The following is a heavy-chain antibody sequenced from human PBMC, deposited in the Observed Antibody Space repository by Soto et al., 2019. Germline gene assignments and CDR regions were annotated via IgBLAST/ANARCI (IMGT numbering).Heavy chain of an antibody. CDR2: INAGNGNT. V-gene: IGHV1-3*01. D-gene: IGHD3-22*01. CDR1: GYTFTSYA. CDR3: ARAPSYDPSTDY. Sequence: ASVKVSCKASGYTFTSYAMHWVRQAPGQRLEWMGWINAGNGNTKYSQKFQGRVTITRDTSASTAYMELSSLRSEDTAVYYCARAPSYDPSTDYWGQGTLVTVSS. J-gene: IGHJ4*02.